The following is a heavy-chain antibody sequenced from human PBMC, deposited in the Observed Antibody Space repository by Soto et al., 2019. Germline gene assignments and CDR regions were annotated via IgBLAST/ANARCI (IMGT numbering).Heavy chain of an antibody. Sequence: SETLSLTCTVSGGSNIRDGYYWSWIRQYPGKGLEWIAYISYSGSSYSNPSLKSRVTISADTSKNQFSLRLTSVTAADTAVYFCARATPAGSADFWGQGTLVTVSS. J-gene: IGHJ4*02. D-gene: IGHD2-2*01. CDR2: ISYSGSS. V-gene: IGHV4-31*03. CDR3: ARATPAGSADF. CDR1: GGSNIRDGYY.